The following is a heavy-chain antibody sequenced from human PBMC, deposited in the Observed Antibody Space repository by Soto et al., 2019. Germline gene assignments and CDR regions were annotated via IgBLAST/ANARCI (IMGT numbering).Heavy chain of an antibody. CDR3: ARESCSSAGDFDY. J-gene: IGHJ4*02. CDR2: ISAYNGNT. V-gene: IGHV1-18*01. D-gene: IGHD6-6*01. Sequence: QVQLVQSGAEVKKPGASVKVSCKASGYTFTSYGISWVRQAPGQGLEWMGWISAYNGNTNYAQKLQGRVTMTTDTSTSRGYMGLRSLSSDDTAVYYCARESCSSAGDFDYWGQGTLVTVSS. CDR1: GYTFTSYG.